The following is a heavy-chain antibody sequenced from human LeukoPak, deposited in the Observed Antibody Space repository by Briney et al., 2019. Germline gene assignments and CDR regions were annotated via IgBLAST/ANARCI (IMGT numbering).Heavy chain of an antibody. CDR3: ASGSSIAAPADAFDI. D-gene: IGHD6-6*01. J-gene: IGHJ3*02. CDR1: GGSISSYY. CDR2: IYTSGST. V-gene: IGHV4-4*07. Sequence: TSETLSLTCTVSGGSISSYYWSWIRQPAGRGLEWIGRIYTSGSTNYNPSLKSRVTMSVDTSKNQFSLKLSSVTAADTAVYYCASGSSIAAPADAFDIWGRGTMVTVSS.